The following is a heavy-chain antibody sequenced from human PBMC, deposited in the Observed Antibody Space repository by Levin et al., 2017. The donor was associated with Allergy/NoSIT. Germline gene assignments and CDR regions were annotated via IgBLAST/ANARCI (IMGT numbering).Heavy chain of an antibody. CDR2: ITPTRGST. J-gene: IGHJ5*02. CDR1: GYTFTNHY. V-gene: IGHV1-46*01. Sequence: ASVKVSCKASGYTFTNHYIYWVRQAPGQGLEWVGTITPTRGSTSYAQKFQGRVTMTRDTSTSTVYMELTSLRTEDTAVYYCAKEACSGPSCYAWLDPWGQGTLVTVSS. D-gene: IGHD2-2*01. CDR3: AKEACSGPSCYAWLDP.